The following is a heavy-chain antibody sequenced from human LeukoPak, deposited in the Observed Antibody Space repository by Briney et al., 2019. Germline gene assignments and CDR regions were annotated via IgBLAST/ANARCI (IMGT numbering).Heavy chain of an antibody. CDR1: GFTFSSYS. CDR2: ISSSSSTI. Sequence: GGSLRLSCAASGFTFSSYSMNWVRQAPGKGLEWVSYISSSSSTIYYADSVKGRFTISRDNAKNSLYLQMNGLRAEDTAVYYCARDYYDSSGYYPVDYWGQGTLVTVSS. D-gene: IGHD3-22*01. J-gene: IGHJ4*02. V-gene: IGHV3-48*01. CDR3: ARDYYDSSGYYPVDY.